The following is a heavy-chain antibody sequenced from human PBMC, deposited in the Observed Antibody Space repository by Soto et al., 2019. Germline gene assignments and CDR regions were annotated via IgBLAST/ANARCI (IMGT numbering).Heavy chain of an antibody. V-gene: IGHV4-30-2*01. CDR2: IYHSGST. CDR3: ARGVVPAATACWFDP. J-gene: IGHJ5*02. Sequence: SETLSLTCAVSGGSISSGGYSWSWIRQPPGKGLEWIGYIYHSGSTYYNPSLKSRVTISVDRSKNQFSLKLSSVTAADTAVYYCARGVVPAATACWFDPWGQGTPVTVSS. CDR1: GGSISSGGYS. D-gene: IGHD2-2*01.